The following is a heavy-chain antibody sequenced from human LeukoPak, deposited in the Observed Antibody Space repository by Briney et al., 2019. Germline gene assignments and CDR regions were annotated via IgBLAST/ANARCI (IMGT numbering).Heavy chain of an antibody. D-gene: IGHD2-2*01. CDR3: VVILPPVPK. J-gene: IGHJ4*02. V-gene: IGHV1-18*01. CDR2: IGVYSGHT. Sequence: ASVKVSCKASGYTFTSYGLSWVRQAPGQGLEWMGWIGVYSGHTNYAEALQGRLTMTTDTSTTTAYMEMRSLRSDDTAVYCCVVILPPVPKWGQGTLVTVSS. CDR1: GYTFTSYG.